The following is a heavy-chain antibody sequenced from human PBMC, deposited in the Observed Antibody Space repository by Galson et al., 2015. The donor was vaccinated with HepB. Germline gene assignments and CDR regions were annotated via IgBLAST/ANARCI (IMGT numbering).Heavy chain of an antibody. V-gene: IGHV3-21*01. J-gene: IGHJ4*02. CDR3: ARGEDPSPLFGSPVYYFDY. CDR2: ISSSSSYI. D-gene: IGHD3-3*01. Sequence: SLRLSCAASGFTFSSYSMNWVRQAPGKGLEWVSSISSSSSYIYYADSVKGRFTISRDNAKNSLYLQMNSLRAEDTAVYYCARGEDPSPLFGSPVYYFDYWGQGTLVTVSS. CDR1: GFTFSSYS.